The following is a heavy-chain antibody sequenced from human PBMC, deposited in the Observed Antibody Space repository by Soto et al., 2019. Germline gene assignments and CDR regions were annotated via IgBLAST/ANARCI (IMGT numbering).Heavy chain of an antibody. Sequence: QVQLVQSGAEVKKPGSSVKVSCKASGGTFSSYAISWVRQAPGQGLEWMGGIIPIFGTANYAQKFQGRVTITADESTSTAYMELSSLRSEATAVYYCARDLTDYDILTGYYAVDYYGMDVWGQGTTVTVSS. CDR1: GGTFSSYA. J-gene: IGHJ6*02. CDR2: IIPIFGTA. V-gene: IGHV1-69*12. D-gene: IGHD3-9*01. CDR3: ARDLTDYDILTGYYAVDYYGMDV.